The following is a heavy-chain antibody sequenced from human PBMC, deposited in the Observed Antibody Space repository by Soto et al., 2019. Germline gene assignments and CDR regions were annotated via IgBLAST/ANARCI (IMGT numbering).Heavy chain of an antibody. CDR1: GDSISSSNFY. J-gene: IGHJ4*02. V-gene: IGHV4-39*01. D-gene: IGHD2-15*01. CDR2: IHYTGTT. CDR3: ARRECSGGPCYFDP. Sequence: QLQLQESGPGLVKPSETLSLTCTVSGDSISSSNFYWGWIRQPPGKGLEWIGSIHYTGTTYYNPSLKSRAIISVATSKIQFSLKLTSVTAADTAVYYCARRECSGGPCYFDPWGQGSLVTVSS.